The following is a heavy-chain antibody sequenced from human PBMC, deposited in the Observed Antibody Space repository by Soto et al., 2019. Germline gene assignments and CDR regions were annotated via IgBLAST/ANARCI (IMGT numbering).Heavy chain of an antibody. Sequence: GGSLRLSCAASGSTFSSYAMSWVRQAPGKGLEWVSVISGSGDSTYYADSVKGRFTISRDNSKNTLYLQMNSLRAEDTAVYYCARVERGITIFGVVIPPFDYWGQGTLVTVSS. CDR2: ISGSGDST. CDR3: ARVERGITIFGVVIPPFDY. D-gene: IGHD3-3*01. V-gene: IGHV3-23*01. J-gene: IGHJ4*02. CDR1: GSTFSSYA.